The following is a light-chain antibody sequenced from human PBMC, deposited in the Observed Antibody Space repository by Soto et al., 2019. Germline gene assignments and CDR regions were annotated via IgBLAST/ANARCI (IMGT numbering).Light chain of an antibody. Sequence: DIQMTQTPSSLSASVGDRVTITCRASQSIRSYLNWYHQKPGKTPQLLIYGASNLQSGAPSRFTGSGSGTHFTLTISSLQPEDCATYYCQQSYTTPYTCGQGTKLEIK. J-gene: IGKJ2*01. CDR1: QSIRSY. CDR2: GAS. CDR3: QQSYTTPYT. V-gene: IGKV1-39*01.